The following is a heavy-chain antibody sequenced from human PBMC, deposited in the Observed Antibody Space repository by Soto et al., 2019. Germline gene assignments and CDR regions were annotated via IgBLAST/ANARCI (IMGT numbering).Heavy chain of an antibody. CDR1: GGSISSSNW. J-gene: IGHJ4*02. CDR3: ARDLWGSSSWSPLDY. D-gene: IGHD6-13*01. Sequence: SETLSLTCAVSGGSISSSNWWSWVRQPPGKGLEWIGEIYHSGSTNYNPSLKSRVTISVDKSKNQFSLKLSSVTAADTAVYYCARDLWGSSSWSPLDYWGQGTLVTVSS. V-gene: IGHV4-4*02. CDR2: IYHSGST.